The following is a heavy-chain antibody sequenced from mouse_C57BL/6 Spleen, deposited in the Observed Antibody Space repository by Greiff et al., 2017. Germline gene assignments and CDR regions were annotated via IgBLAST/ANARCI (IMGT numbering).Heavy chain of an antibody. CDR3: ASYGPGFAY. D-gene: IGHD1-1*01. Sequence: QVQLQQPGAELVKPGASVKLSCKASGYTFTSYWMHWVKQRPGQGLEWIGMIHPNSGSTNYNEKFKSKATLTVDKSSSTAYMQLSSLTSEDSAVYYCASYGPGFAYWGQGTLVTVSA. V-gene: IGHV1-64*01. CDR2: IHPNSGST. CDR1: GYTFTSYW. J-gene: IGHJ3*01.